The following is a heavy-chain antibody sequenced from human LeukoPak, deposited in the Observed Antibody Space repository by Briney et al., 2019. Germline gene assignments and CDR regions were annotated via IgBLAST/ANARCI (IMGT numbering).Heavy chain of an antibody. V-gene: IGHV5-51*01. D-gene: IGHD3/OR15-3a*01. Sequence: GESLKISRKGSGYIFANYWIGWVRQMPGKGLEWMGIVYPGDSATRYSPSFQGQVTISADRSITTAYLQWSSLKASDTAMYYCVRFAYGSDFFPGHYWGQGTRVTVSS. CDR3: VRFAYGSDFFPGHY. CDR1: GYIFANYW. J-gene: IGHJ4*02. CDR2: VYPGDSAT.